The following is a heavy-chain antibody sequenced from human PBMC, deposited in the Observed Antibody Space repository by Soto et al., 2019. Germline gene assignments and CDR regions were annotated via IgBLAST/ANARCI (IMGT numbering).Heavy chain of an antibody. CDR3: ARHEAYCGRTGCYQSYFHP. Sequence: EEQLVQSGAEVKKPGESLKISCRGSGDRFSFYWIGWVRQMPGRGLEWMGLIYPGDSNTKYSPSFEGQVTISADASISTVYLQWGSPKASDTAIYYCARHEAYCGRTGCYQSYFHPWGQGAQVTVSS. J-gene: IGHJ5*02. D-gene: IGHD2-21*01. CDR1: GDRFSFYW. CDR2: IYPGDSNT. V-gene: IGHV5-51*01.